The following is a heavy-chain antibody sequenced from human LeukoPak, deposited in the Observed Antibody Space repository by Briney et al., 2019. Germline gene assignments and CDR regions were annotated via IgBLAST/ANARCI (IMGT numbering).Heavy chain of an antibody. D-gene: IGHD3-3*01. J-gene: IGHJ5*02. Sequence: ASVKVSCKVSGYTLKELAMHWVRQASGKGLEWMGGFDPERGETIYAQKLQGRVTMTEDTSTDTAFMELSRLRSEDTAVYYCATAVLTKGITNFGVVRRWFDPWGQGTLVTVSS. V-gene: IGHV1-24*01. CDR2: FDPERGET. CDR1: GYTLKELA. CDR3: ATAVLTKGITNFGVVRRWFDP.